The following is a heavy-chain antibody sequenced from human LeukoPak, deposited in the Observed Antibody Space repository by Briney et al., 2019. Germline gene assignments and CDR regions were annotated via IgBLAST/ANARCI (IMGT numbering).Heavy chain of an antibody. CDR3: ARSRITMVRGVFNWFDP. J-gene: IGHJ5*02. V-gene: IGHV1-2*02. CDR1: GNTFTGYY. Sequence: ASVKVSCKASGNTFTGYYMHWVRQAPGQGLEWMGWINPNSGGTNYAQKFQGRVTMTRDTSISTAYMELSRLRSDDTAVYYCARSRITMVRGVFNWFDPWGQGTLVTVSS. D-gene: IGHD3-10*01. CDR2: INPNSGGT.